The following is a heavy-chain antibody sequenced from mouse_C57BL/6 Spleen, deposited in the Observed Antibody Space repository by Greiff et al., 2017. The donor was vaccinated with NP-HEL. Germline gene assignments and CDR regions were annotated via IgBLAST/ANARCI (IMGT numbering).Heavy chain of an antibody. CDR2: ISYDGSN. J-gene: IGHJ4*01. Sequence: DVKLVESGPGLVKPSQSLSLTCSVTGYSITSGYYWNWIRQFPGNKLEWMGYISYDGSNNYNPSLKNRISITRDTSKNQFFLKLNSVTTEDTATYYCTVVAPYYAMDYWGQGTSVTVSS. V-gene: IGHV3-6*01. CDR3: TVVAPYYAMDY. CDR1: GYSITSGYY. D-gene: IGHD1-1*01.